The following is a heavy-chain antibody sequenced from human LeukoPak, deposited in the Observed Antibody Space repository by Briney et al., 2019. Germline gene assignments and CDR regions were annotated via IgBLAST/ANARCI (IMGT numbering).Heavy chain of an antibody. CDR2: IFLRIRSP. D-gene: IGHD1-26*01. CDR1: GYTFTSYA. Sequence: SVKVSCKASGYTFTSYAMHWVRQAPGQGLEWMGVIFLRIRSPPYAQRFQDRMTITADRSANVTYLDLTGLTSDDTAVYYCARGSSGSHTLDDWGQGTLVVVSS. V-gene: IGHV1-69*06. CDR3: ARGSSGSHTLDD. J-gene: IGHJ4*02.